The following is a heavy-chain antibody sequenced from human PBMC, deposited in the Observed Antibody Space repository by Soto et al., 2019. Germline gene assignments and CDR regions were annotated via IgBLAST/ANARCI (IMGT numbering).Heavy chain of an antibody. J-gene: IGHJ5*02. CDR1: GGSISSSSYY. Sequence: PSETLSLTCTVSGGSISSSSYYWGWIRQPPGKGLEWIGSIYYSGSTYYNPSLKSRVTISVDTSKNQFSLKLSSVTAADTAVYYCVRDRRRITIFGVVPGWFDPWGQGTLVTVSS. CDR3: VRDRRRITIFGVVPGWFDP. V-gene: IGHV4-39*02. CDR2: IYYSGST. D-gene: IGHD3-3*01.